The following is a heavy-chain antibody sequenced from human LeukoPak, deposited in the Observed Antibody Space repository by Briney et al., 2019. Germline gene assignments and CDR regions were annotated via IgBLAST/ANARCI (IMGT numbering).Heavy chain of an antibody. Sequence: PGGSLRLSCAASGFTFSSYGMHWVRQAPGKGLEWVSSISSSSSYIYYADSVKGRFTISRDNAKNSLYLQMNSLRAEDTAVYYCARDGMTYYDILTGDFDYWGQGTLVTVSS. V-gene: IGHV3-21*01. CDR2: ISSSSSYI. D-gene: IGHD3-9*01. J-gene: IGHJ4*02. CDR3: ARDGMTYYDILTGDFDY. CDR1: GFTFSSYG.